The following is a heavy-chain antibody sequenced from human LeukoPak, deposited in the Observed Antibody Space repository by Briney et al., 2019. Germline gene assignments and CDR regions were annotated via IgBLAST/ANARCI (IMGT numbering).Heavy chain of an antibody. CDR3: ARVGIAAAGYYFDY. CDR2: IIPILDLT. J-gene: IGHJ4*02. V-gene: IGHV1-69*04. CDR1: GGTFNHFG. D-gene: IGHD6-13*01. Sequence: SVKVSCKASGGTFNHFGINWVRQAPGQGLEWMGRIIPILDLTKYAPKIQDRVTITADKSTSTAYMELNSLRSEDTAVYFCARVGIAAAGYYFDYWGQGTLVTVSS.